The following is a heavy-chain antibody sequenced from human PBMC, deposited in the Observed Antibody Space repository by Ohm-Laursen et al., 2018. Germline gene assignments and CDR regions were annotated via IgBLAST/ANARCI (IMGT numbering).Heavy chain of an antibody. CDR1: GDYINSSY. J-gene: IGHJ4*02. CDR2: ISNSGNT. D-gene: IGHD2-15*01. CDR3: ARRGSGGRSFDY. V-gene: IGHV4-59*08. Sequence: SVTLSLTCTVSGDYINSSYWSWIRQPPGKGLGWIGFISNSGNTNYNPSLKSRVTISVDTSKNQISLKLDSVTVADPAVFYCARRGSGGRSFDYWGQGSLVTVSS.